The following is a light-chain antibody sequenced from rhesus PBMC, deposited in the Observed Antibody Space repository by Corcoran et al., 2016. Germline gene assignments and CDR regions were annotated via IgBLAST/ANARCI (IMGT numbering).Light chain of an antibody. CDR1: QGISNN. CDR3: QHGYATPYN. J-gene: IGKJ2*01. Sequence: DIQMTQSPSSLSASVGDTVTITCRASQGISNNLAWYQQKPGKVPKLLIYYASTLQTGVPSRFSGSGSGTDFILTLRSLQPEDFSTYYCQHGYATPYNFGQGTKVEIK. V-gene: IGKV1S15*01. CDR2: YAS.